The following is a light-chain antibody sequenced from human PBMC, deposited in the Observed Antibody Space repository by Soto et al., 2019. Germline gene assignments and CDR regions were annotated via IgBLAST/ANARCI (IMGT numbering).Light chain of an antibody. CDR3: LQQNNYPRT. CDR2: VAS. V-gene: IGKV1-17*01. J-gene: IGKJ2*01. Sequence: DIQMTQSPSSLSASVGDRVTMTCGASQGIRNDLSWYQQKPGEAPKRLVYVASSLDGGVPARFSGSGSGTEFTLTISSLQPGDFATYYCLQQNNYPRTFGQGTKVDI. CDR1: QGIRND.